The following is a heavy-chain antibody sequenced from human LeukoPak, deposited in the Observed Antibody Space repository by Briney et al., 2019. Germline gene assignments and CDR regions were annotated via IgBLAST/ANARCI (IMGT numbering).Heavy chain of an antibody. CDR3: ARWASGGGFDY. CDR2: IYSGGST. V-gene: IGHV3-66*02. Sequence: PGGSLRLSCAASGVTFSTYTMSWVRQAPGKGLEWVSVIYSGGSTYYADSVKGRFTISRDNSKNTLYLQMNSLRAEDTAVYYCARWASGGGFDYWGQGTLVTVSS. D-gene: IGHD3-16*01. J-gene: IGHJ4*02. CDR1: GVTFSTYT.